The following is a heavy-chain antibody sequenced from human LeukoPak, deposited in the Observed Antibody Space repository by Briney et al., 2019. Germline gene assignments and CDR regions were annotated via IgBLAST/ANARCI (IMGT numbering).Heavy chain of an antibody. V-gene: IGHV1-69*13. J-gene: IGHJ4*02. D-gene: IGHD3-10*01. CDR3: ATATMVRDGHFDY. Sequence: ASVKVSCKASGGTFGSYTITWVRQAPGQGLEWMGGIIPIFGSANYAQKFQGRVTITADESTSTAYMELSSLRSEDTAVYYCATATMVRDGHFDYWGQGTLVTVSS. CDR1: GGTFGSYT. CDR2: IIPIFGSA.